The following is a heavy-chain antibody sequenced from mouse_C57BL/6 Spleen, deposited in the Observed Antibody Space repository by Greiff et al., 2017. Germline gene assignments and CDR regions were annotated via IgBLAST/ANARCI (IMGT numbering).Heavy chain of an antibody. CDR2: IYPGSGST. CDR3: ARETAQARGVDY. Sequence: QVQLQQPGAELVKPGASVKMSCKASGYTFTSYWITWVKQRPGQGLEWIGDIYPGSGSTNYNEKFKSKDTLTVDTSSSTAYMQLSSLTSEDSAVYYCARETAQARGVDYWGQGTTLTVSS. V-gene: IGHV1-55*01. CDR1: GYTFTSYW. J-gene: IGHJ2*01. D-gene: IGHD3-2*02.